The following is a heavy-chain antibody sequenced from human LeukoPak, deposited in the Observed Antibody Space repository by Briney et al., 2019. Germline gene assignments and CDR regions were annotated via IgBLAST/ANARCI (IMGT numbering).Heavy chain of an antibody. J-gene: IGHJ4*02. Sequence: SXRLSXXXXXFXXXXYAMSWVRQAPGKGLEWVSAISGSGGSTYYADSVKGRFTISRDNSKNTLYLQMNSLRAEDTAVYYCARDQAAANDYWGQGTLVTVSS. V-gene: IGHV3-23*01. CDR2: ISGSGGST. D-gene: IGHD6-13*01. CDR1: XFXXXXYA. CDR3: ARDQAAANDY.